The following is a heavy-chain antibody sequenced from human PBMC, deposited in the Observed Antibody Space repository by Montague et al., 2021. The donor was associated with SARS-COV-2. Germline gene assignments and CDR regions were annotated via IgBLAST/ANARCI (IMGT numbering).Heavy chain of an antibody. Sequence: SETLSLTCSVSGGSISSYHWSWIRQSPGKGLEWIGYIFHSGINDYNTSXKSRVTISVDMSKNQFSLQLNSVTAADSAVYYCARTEYNWNDWFDPWGQGTLVTVSS. CDR1: GGSISSYH. J-gene: IGHJ5*02. V-gene: IGHV4-59*13. D-gene: IGHD1-20*01. CDR2: IFHSGIN. CDR3: ARTEYNWNDWFDP.